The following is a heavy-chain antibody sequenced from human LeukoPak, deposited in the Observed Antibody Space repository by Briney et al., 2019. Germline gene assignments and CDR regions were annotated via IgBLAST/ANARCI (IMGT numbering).Heavy chain of an antibody. CDR2: IYPGDSDT. D-gene: IGHD4/OR15-4a*01. V-gene: IGHV5-51*03. Sequence: KPGESLKISCKGSGYSFTSYWIGWVRQMPGKGLEWMGIIYPGDSDTRYSPSFQGQVTISADKSISTAYLQWSSLKASDTAKYYCARPYPGVYGGPPGYFDYWGQGTLVTVSS. J-gene: IGHJ4*02. CDR1: GYSFTSYW. CDR3: ARPYPGVYGGPPGYFDY.